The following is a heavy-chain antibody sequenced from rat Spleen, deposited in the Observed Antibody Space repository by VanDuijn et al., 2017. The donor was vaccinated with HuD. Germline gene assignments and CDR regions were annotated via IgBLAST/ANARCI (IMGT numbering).Heavy chain of an antibody. CDR3: ARLDYGGYHFDY. D-gene: IGHD1-11*01. J-gene: IGHJ2*01. V-gene: IGHV2S61*01. CDR1: GFSLSSYG. CDR2: IWGNGNT. Sequence: QVQLKESGPGLVQPSQTLSLTCTVSGFSLSSYGVIWVRQPPGKGLEWMGVIWGNGNTNYNSALKSRLSISRDTSKSQVFLKMNNLQTEDTAMYFCARLDYGGYHFDYWGQGVMVTVSS.